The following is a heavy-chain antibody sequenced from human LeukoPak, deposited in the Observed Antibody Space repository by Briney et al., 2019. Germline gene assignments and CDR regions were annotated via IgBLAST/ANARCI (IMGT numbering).Heavy chain of an antibody. CDR2: IIPIFGTA. V-gene: IGHV1-69*13. CDR1: GGTFSSHA. D-gene: IGHD5-18*01. CDR3: ARGQDSYGYGTIDY. Sequence: ASVKVSCKASGGTFSSHAISWVRQAPGQGLEWMGGIIPIFGTANYAQKFQGRVTITADESTSTAYMELSSLRSEDTAVYYCARGQDSYGYGTIDYWGQGTLVTVSS. J-gene: IGHJ4*02.